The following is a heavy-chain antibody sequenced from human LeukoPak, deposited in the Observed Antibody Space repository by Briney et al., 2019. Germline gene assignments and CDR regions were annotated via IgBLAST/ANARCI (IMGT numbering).Heavy chain of an antibody. Sequence: GGSLRLSCAASGFTFSNYNMNWVRQAPGKGPEWVANIKQDGSEKYYVDSVKGRFTISRDNANNSLYLQMNSLRAEDTAVYYCALTRGYSGYDIDFWGQGTLVTVSS. CDR2: IKQDGSEK. CDR3: ALTRGYSGYDIDF. V-gene: IGHV3-7*01. J-gene: IGHJ4*02. D-gene: IGHD5-12*01. CDR1: GFTFSNYN.